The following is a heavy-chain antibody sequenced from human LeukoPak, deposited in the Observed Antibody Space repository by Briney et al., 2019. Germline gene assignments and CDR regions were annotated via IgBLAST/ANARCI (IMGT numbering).Heavy chain of an antibody. V-gene: IGHV1-69*13. J-gene: IGHJ6*03. CDR1: GGTFSSYA. Sequence: ASVKVSCXASGGTFSSYAISWVRQAPGQGLGWMGGIIPIFGTANYAQKFQGRVTITADESTSTAYMELSSLRSEDTAVYYCARDGYNLDYYYYMDVWGKGTTVTVSS. D-gene: IGHD5-24*01. CDR3: ARDGYNLDYYYYMDV. CDR2: IIPIFGTA.